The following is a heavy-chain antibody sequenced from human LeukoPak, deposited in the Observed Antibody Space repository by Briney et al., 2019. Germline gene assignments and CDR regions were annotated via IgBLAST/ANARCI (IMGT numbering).Heavy chain of an antibody. J-gene: IGHJ4*02. CDR3: VRDALPHCASSSCYQFDY. V-gene: IGHV3-43*02. CDR1: GFTFSSYA. Sequence: GGSLRLSCAASGFTFSSYAMSWVRQAPGKGLEWVSLVTWEGFAFYGDSVKGRFTVSRDRKENSVFLQMNSLNPEDSAVYFCVRDALPHCASSSCYQFDYWGQGTLVTVSS. CDR2: VTWEGFA. D-gene: IGHD2-2*01.